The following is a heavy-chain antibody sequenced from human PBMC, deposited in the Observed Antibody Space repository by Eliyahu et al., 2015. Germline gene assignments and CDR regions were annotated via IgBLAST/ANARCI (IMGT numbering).Heavy chain of an antibody. V-gene: IGHV3-23*01. CDR3: AKSEGIWYRSAFDI. J-gene: IGHJ3*02. CDR2: ISGSGGST. Sequence: EVQLLESGGGLVQPGGSXRLSCAASGFTFSXYXMSXVRQAPGKGLEWVSAISGSGGSTYYADSVKGRFTISRDNSKNTLYLQMNSLRAEDTAVYYCAKSEGIWYRSAFDIWGQGTMVTVSS. D-gene: IGHD2/OR15-2a*01. CDR1: GFTFSXYX.